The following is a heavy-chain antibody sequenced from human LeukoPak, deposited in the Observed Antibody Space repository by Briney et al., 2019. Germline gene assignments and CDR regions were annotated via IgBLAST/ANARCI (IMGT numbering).Heavy chain of an antibody. CDR1: GFTLSSYW. CDR3: ARDLFSGSYQEDF. J-gene: IGHJ4*02. V-gene: IGHV3-7*01. D-gene: IGHD1-26*01. CDR2: IKYDGSGK. Sequence: AGESLRLSCAASGFTLSSYWMSWVRQAPGKGLEWVANIKYDGSGKYYADSVKGQFTISRDDAKNSLYLEMSRLRVEDTAVYYCARDLFSGSYQEDFWGQGTLVTVSS.